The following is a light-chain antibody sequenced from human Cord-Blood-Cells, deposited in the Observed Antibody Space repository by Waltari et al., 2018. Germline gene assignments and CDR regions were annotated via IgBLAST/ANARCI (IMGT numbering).Light chain of an antibody. Sequence: QSALSQPPSPSGSPGQSATISRTRTSRAAGGYHSVSWYQQHPGNAPKLMIYEVSKRPSGVPDRFSGSKSGKTASLTVSGRQAEHEAEYYCSSYAGSNKRVFGGGTKLTV. CDR2: EVS. V-gene: IGLV2-8*01. CDR1: SRAAGGYHS. CDR3: SSYAGSNKRV. J-gene: IGLJ3*02.